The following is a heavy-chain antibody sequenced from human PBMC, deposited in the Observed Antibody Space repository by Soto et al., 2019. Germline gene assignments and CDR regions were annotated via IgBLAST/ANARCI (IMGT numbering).Heavy chain of an antibody. J-gene: IGHJ4*02. Sequence: QVQLQESGPGLVKPSGTLSLTCAVSGGSISSSNWWSWVRQPPGKGLEWIGEIYHSGSTNYNPSLKSRVSISVDKSKHRSSRKLGAVPAADTAVSCCAGRGGEGRVDYCGQGALVTVSS. D-gene: IGHD3-16*01. CDR1: GGSISSSNW. CDR2: IYHSGST. V-gene: IGHV4-4*01. CDR3: AGRGGEGRVDY.